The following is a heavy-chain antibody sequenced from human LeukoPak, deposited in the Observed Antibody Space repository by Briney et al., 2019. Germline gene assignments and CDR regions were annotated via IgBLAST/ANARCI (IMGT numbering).Heavy chain of an antibody. CDR3: ARAGDFDTSGYLLYYYYYGMDV. V-gene: IGHV3-53*01. D-gene: IGHD3-22*01. Sequence: GGSLRLSCAASGFTVSSNYMSWVRQAAGKGLEWVSVIYSGGSTYYADSVKGRFTISRNNSKNTLYLQMSSLRAEDTAVYYCARAGDFDTSGYLLYYYYYGMDVWGQGTTVTVSS. CDR1: GFTVSSNY. J-gene: IGHJ6*02. CDR2: IYSGGST.